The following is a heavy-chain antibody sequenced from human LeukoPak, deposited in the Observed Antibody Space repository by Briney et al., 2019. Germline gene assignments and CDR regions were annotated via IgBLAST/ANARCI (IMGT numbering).Heavy chain of an antibody. V-gene: IGHV1-24*01. CDR3: ATAPHYDSSGYMYDY. CDR1: GYTLTELS. Sequence: ASVKVSCRVSGYTLTELSMHWVRQAPGKGLEWMGGFDPEDGETIYAQKFQGRVTMTEDTSTDTAYMELSSLRSEDTAVYYCATAPHYDSSGYMYDYWGQGTLVTVSS. CDR2: FDPEDGET. J-gene: IGHJ4*02. D-gene: IGHD3-22*01.